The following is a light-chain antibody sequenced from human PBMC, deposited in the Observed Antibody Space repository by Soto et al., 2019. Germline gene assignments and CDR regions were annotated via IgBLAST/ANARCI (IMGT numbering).Light chain of an antibody. CDR2: GAS. CDR1: QSVSSSY. J-gene: IGKJ5*01. V-gene: IGKV3-20*01. CDR3: QQYGSSPRT. Sequence: EIVLTQSPGTLSLSPGERAILSCRASQSVSSSYLAWYRQKPGQAPSLLIYGASSRATGIPDRFSGSGSGTDFTLTISRLEPEDFAVYYCQQYGSSPRTFGQGTRLEIK.